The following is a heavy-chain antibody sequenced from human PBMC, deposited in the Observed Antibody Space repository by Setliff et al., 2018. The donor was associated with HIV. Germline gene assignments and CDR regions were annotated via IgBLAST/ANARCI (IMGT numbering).Heavy chain of an antibody. V-gene: IGHV4-39*01. CDR3: ARHRDPPGTSWIFYYYYMDL. D-gene: IGHD2-2*01. Sequence: SETLSLTCSVSGGSISVNNYYWAWVRQPPGKGLEWIGSVHKSGNSYYKPSLKSRATISVDTSENHFSLRLSSVTAADTGVYYCARHRDPPGTSWIFYYYYMDLWGGGTTVTVSS. CDR2: VHKSGNS. CDR1: GGSISVNNYY. J-gene: IGHJ6*03.